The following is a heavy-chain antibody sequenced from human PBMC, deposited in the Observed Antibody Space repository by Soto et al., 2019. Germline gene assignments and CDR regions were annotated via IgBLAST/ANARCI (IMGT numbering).Heavy chain of an antibody. CDR1: GFTFSSYS. V-gene: IGHV3-48*02. CDR3: ARRDPIFLTRGYYYYYDGMDV. D-gene: IGHD3-3*01. CDR2: ISSSSSTI. Sequence: EVQLVESGGGLVQPGGSLRLSCAASGFTFSSYSMNWVLQAPGKGLEWVSYISSSSSTIYYADSVKGRFTISRDNAKNSLYLQMNRLRDEDTAVYYCARRDPIFLTRGYYYYYDGMDVWGQGTTVTVSS. J-gene: IGHJ6*02.